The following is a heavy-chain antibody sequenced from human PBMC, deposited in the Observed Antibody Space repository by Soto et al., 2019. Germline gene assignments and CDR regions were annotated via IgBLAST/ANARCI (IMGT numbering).Heavy chain of an antibody. J-gene: IGHJ4*02. D-gene: IGHD2-21*02. CDR3: AKGDPLYYFDY. CDR2: IIPIFGTA. CDR1: GGTFSSYA. V-gene: IGHV1-69*13. Sequence: SVKVSCKASGGTFSSYAISWVRQAPGQGLEWMGGIIPIFGTAVYAQKFQGRVTITADESTSTAYMELSSLRSEDTAVYYCAKGDPLYYFDYWGQGTLVTVSS.